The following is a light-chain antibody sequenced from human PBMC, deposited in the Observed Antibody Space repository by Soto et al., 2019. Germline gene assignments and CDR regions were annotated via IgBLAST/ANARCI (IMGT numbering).Light chain of an antibody. CDR1: KLGDKY. Sequence: SYELTQPPSVSVSPGQTASITCSGDKLGDKYACWYQQKPGQSPVLVIYQDSKRPSGIPERFSGSNSGNTATLTISGTQAMDAADYYCQAWVSRTAKVVFGGGTKLTVL. V-gene: IGLV3-1*01. CDR2: QDS. CDR3: QAWVSRTAKVV. J-gene: IGLJ2*01.